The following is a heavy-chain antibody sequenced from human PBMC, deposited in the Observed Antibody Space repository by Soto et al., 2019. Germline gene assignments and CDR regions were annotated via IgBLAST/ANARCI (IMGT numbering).Heavy chain of an antibody. CDR2: ISGSGGST. D-gene: IGHD6-6*01. J-gene: IGHJ4*02. CDR1: GFTFSNYA. V-gene: IGHV3-23*01. Sequence: GGSLRLSCAASGFTFSNYAMTWVRQAPGKGLEWVSAISGSGGSTYYADSVKGRFTISRDNSKNTLYLQMNSLRAEDTAVYYCEGLAARTLGVDFDYWGQGTLVTVSS. CDR3: EGLAARTLGVDFDY.